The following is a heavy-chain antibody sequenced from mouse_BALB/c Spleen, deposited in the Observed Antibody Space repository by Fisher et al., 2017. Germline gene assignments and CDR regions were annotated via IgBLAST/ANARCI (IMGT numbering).Heavy chain of an antibody. V-gene: IGHV1S137*01. Sequence: KFKGKATMTVDKSSSTAYMELARLTSEDSAIYYCARSPYDYDGYYYAMDYWGQGTSVTVSS. CDR3: ARSPYDYDGYYYAMDY. J-gene: IGHJ4*01. D-gene: IGHD2-4*01.